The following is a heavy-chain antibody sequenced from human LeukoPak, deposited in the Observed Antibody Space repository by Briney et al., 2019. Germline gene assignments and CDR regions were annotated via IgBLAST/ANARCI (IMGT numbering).Heavy chain of an antibody. Sequence: PSETLSLTCFVSGGSISNGNWCSWVRQPPGKGLEWIGEIYHTETTSYNASLESRVTISIDKSNNHFSLKLRSVTAADTAVYYCATRSPLVSAILWGQGTLVTVSS. D-gene: IGHD1-26*01. CDR2: IYHTETT. J-gene: IGHJ4*02. CDR1: GGSISNGNW. CDR3: ATRSPLVSAIL. V-gene: IGHV4/OR15-8*02.